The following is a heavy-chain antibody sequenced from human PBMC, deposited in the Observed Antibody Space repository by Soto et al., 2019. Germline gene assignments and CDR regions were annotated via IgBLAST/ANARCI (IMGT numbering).Heavy chain of an antibody. CDR3: ARDHFAGRGLNWFDH. CDR1: GGSISSGGYY. CDR2: IYYSGST. D-gene: IGHD3-3*02. V-gene: IGHV4-31*03. J-gene: IGHJ5*02. Sequence: QVQLQESGPGLVKPSQTLSLTCTVSGGSISSGGYYWSWIRQHPGKGLEWIGYIYYSGSTYYNPSLKSRVTIAVDTSKNQFALKLSCVTAADTAVYYCARDHFAGRGLNWFDHWGQGTLVTVSS.